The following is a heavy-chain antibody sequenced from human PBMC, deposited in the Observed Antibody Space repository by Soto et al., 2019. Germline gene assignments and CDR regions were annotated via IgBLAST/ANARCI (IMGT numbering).Heavy chain of an antibody. V-gene: IGHV4-39*01. CDR3: ASQHPVSYCTNSICPNF. CDR1: GCSISSVSYF. J-gene: IGHJ4*02. Sequence: SETLPLTCTFSGCSISSVSYFLGWLRQPPGKGLQWVGSVSYRGDTYYNPSLKSRVTISVDTSKNQFSLKLTSVTAADTAVYYCASQHPVSYCTNSICPNFWGQGTLVTVSS. D-gene: IGHD2-8*01. CDR2: VSYRGDT.